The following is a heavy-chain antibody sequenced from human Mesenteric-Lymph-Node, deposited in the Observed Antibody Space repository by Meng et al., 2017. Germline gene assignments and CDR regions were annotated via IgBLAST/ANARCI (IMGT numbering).Heavy chain of an antibody. CDR2: IIPILGTT. Sequence: SVKVSCKASGGTFSDYAISWLRQTPGQGIEWMGGIIPILGTTNYAQSLQGRLTITADDSTSTAYMELSSLRSADTAVYYCAGSWETMVRGNYGMDVWGQGTTVTVSS. CDR1: GGTFSDYA. D-gene: IGHD3-10*01. V-gene: IGHV1-69*13. CDR3: AGSWETMVRGNYGMDV. J-gene: IGHJ6*02.